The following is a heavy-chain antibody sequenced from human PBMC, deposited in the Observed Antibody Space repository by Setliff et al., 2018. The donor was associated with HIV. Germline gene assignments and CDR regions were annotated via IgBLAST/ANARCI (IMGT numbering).Heavy chain of an antibody. J-gene: IGHJ3*02. CDR2: IIPVFGMA. V-gene: IGHV1-69*04. CDR3: ARAEFLGPESDFDI. D-gene: IGHD3-10*01. CDR1: GGAFRNNA. Sequence: ASVKVSCKASGGAFRNNAINWVRQAPGQGLEWMGRIIPVFGMANYARKFQGRVTITADKSTSTAYLELSSLTYDDTAIYYCARAEFLGPESDFDIWGQGTMVTVSS.